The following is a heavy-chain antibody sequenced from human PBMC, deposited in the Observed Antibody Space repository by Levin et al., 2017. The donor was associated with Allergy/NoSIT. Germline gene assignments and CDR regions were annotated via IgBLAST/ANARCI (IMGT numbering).Heavy chain of an antibody. CDR1: EFTFSAYE. V-gene: IGHV3-48*03. CDR2: VNEDGNDK. CDR3: ARDSGTCFGATCHHFDA. D-gene: IGHD1-7*01. Sequence: QTGESLKISCEVSEFTFSAYEMNWVRQAPGKGLEWISYVNEDGNDKRYADSVKGRFTVSKDNTKRSLYLQMSSLRGEDTALYYCARDSGTCFGATCHHFDAWGQGILVTVAS. J-gene: IGHJ4*02.